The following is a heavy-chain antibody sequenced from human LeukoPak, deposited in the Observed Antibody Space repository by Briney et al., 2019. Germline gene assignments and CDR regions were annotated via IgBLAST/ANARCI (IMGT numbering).Heavy chain of an antibody. CDR1: GGSMSSYY. Sequence: SETLSLTCTVSGGSMSSYYWSWLRQPAGKGLEWVGRIYISGSTSYNPSLESRVTMSLDTSKNQFSLKLNSVTAADTTVYSCAGRDLSGYSPFDYWGQGTLVTVSS. CDR3: AGRDLSGYSPFDY. D-gene: IGHD3-22*01. V-gene: IGHV4-4*07. CDR2: IYISGST. J-gene: IGHJ4*02.